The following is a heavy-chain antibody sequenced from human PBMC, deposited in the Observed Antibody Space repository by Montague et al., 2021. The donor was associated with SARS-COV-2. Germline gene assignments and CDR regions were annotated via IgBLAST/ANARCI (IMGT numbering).Heavy chain of an antibody. CDR1: GGSFSSGGYY. CDR2: IYYSGST. Sequence: TLSLTCTVSGGSFSSGGYYWIWIRQHPGKGLEWIGYIYYSGSTYYTPSLKSRVTISVDTSKNQFSLKLSSVTAAATAVYYCETRTPWGGTESGPGYDDGGGYARGAFDIWGQGTMVTVSS. D-gene: IGHD3-22*01. CDR3: ETRTPWGGTESGPGYDDGGGYARGAFDI. J-gene: IGHJ3*02. V-gene: IGHV4-31*03.